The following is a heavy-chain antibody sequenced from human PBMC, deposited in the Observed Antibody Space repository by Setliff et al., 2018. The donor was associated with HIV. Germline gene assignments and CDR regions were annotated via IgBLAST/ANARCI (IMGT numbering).Heavy chain of an antibody. CDR3: VADPSISMVRGLILGSTFDI. V-gene: IGHV1-58*02. D-gene: IGHD3-10*01. J-gene: IGHJ3*02. CDR2: IVVGRGNT. CDR1: GYTFTSYG. Sequence: SVKVSCKASGYTFTSYGMSWVRQAPGQRLEWIGWIVVGRGNTNYAQQFQGRVTITRDMSTSTAYMELSSLRSEDTAVYYCVADPSISMVRGLILGSTFDIWGQGTMVTVSS.